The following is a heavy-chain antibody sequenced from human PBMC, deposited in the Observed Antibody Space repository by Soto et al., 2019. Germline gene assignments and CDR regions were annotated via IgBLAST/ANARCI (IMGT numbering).Heavy chain of an antibody. V-gene: IGHV3-21*04. D-gene: IGHD3-10*01. CDR2: ISSTSTYI. CDR1: GFTFSTNI. Sequence: GGSLRLSCAASGFTFSTNIMNWVRQAPGKGLEWVSSISSTSTYIYYADSVKGRFTISRDNAKNSLYLQMDSLRAEDTTVYYCARAGYYYGTGTPYYFDYWGQGTLVTVSS. J-gene: IGHJ4*02. CDR3: ARAGYYYGTGTPYYFDY.